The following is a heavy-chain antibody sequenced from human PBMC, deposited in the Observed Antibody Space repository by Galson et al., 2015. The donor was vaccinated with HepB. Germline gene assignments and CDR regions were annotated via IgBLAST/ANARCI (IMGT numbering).Heavy chain of an antibody. D-gene: IGHD3-3*01. Sequence: SVKVSCKASGYTFTSYDINWVRQATGQGLEWVGWMNPNSGNTGYAQKFQGRVTMTRNTSISTAYMELSSLRSEDTAVYYCARWGYDFWSGYYDYYYYMDVWGKGTTVTVSS. J-gene: IGHJ6*03. CDR3: ARWGYDFWSGYYDYYYYMDV. CDR2: MNPNSGNT. CDR1: GYTFTSYD. V-gene: IGHV1-8*01.